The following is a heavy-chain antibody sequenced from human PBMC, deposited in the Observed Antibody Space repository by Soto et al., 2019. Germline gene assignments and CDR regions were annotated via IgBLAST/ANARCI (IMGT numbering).Heavy chain of an antibody. CDR3: ARSPVGDSSGYCL. V-gene: IGHV3-21*01. CDR1: GFTFSSYS. D-gene: IGHD3-22*01. CDR2: ISSSSSYI. J-gene: IGHJ4*02. Sequence: GGSLRLSCAASGFTFSSYSMNWVRQAPGKGLEWVSSISSSSSYIYYADSVKGRFTISRDNAKNSLYLQMNSLRAEDTAVYYCARSPVGDSSGYCLWGQGTLVTVSS.